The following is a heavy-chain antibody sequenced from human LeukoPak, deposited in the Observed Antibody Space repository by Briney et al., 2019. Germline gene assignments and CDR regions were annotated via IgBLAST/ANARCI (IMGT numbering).Heavy chain of an antibody. V-gene: IGHV4-59*01. Sequence: SETLSLTCTVSGGSISSYYWSWIRRPPGKGLEWIGYIYSSGSTDYNPSLKSRVTISVDTPKSQVSLKLSSVTAADTAIYYCARDPSTFYFDYWGQGALVTVSS. D-gene: IGHD3-16*01. CDR1: GGSISSYY. CDR2: IYSSGST. J-gene: IGHJ4*02. CDR3: ARDPSTFYFDY.